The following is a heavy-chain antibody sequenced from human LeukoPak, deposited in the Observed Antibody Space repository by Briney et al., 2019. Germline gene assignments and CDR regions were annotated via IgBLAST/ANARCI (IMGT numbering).Heavy chain of an antibody. Sequence: TGGSLRLSCAASGFTFSDYYMSWIRQAPGKWLEWVSYISSSGSTIYYADSVKGRFTISRDNAKNSLYLQMNSLRAEDTAVYYCARDRYYGSGSYYYYMDVWGKGTTVTVSS. J-gene: IGHJ6*03. CDR2: ISSSGSTI. CDR3: ARDRYYGSGSYYYYMDV. V-gene: IGHV3-11*04. D-gene: IGHD3-10*01. CDR1: GFTFSDYY.